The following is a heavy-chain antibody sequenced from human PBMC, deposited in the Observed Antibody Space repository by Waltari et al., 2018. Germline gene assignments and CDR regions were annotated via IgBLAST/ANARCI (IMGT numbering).Heavy chain of an antibody. J-gene: IGHJ4*02. CDR3: ARHMTTVTTSSFDY. Sequence: QLPLQESGPGLVKPSETLSITCPVSGASVRTILHYWGWIRQSPGKGLEWLGSITHSGSSYYNPSLRSRVTLLVDTSKNQCSLRVNSVTAADMALYYCARHMTTVTTSSFDYWGQGALVTVSS. V-gene: IGHV4-39*07. D-gene: IGHD4-17*01. CDR2: ITHSGSS. CDR1: GASVRTILHY.